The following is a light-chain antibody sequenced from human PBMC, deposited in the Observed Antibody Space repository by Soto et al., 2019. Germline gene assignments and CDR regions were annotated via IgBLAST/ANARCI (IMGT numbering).Light chain of an antibody. V-gene: IGKV3-20*01. CDR3: RHWGTCRRT. CDR1: QSVSSSY. Sequence: IGVKQSAGTVSLHPGERATLSCRASQSVSSSYLAWYHRNPGQAPRLLIFGASTRATGIPDRFSGSGSGTDFTLTISRFKPENFDVFYARHWGTCRRTCAKGTRV. J-gene: IGKJ1*01. CDR2: GAS.